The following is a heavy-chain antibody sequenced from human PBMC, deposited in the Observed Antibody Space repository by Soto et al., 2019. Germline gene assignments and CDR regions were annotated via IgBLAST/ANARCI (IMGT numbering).Heavy chain of an antibody. V-gene: IGHV3-48*02. D-gene: IGHD6-19*01. CDR2: IGTSGTPV. CDR1: GFTFKTYN. J-gene: IGHJ4*02. Sequence: EVQLEESGGALVQPGGSLRLSCAASGFTFKTYNMNWVRQAPGKGLEWVSYIGTSGTPVYYADSVKGRFTISRDNAKNSLFLQMHSLRDEDTALYFCARAPSPDCSGWYYFACWGQGTLVTVSS. CDR3: ARAPSPDCSGWYYFAC.